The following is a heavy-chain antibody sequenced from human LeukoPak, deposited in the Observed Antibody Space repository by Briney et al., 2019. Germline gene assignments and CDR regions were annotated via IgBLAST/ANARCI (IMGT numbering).Heavy chain of an antibody. CDR3: AKTSGWYLGGYFDY. CDR2: TTDSGGST. CDR1: GFTFSSHA. D-gene: IGHD6-19*01. V-gene: IGHV3-23*01. J-gene: IGHJ4*02. Sequence: GGSLRLSCAASGFTFSSHAMSWVRQAPGKGLEWVLDTTDSGGSTNYADSVKGRFTISRDNSKNTLYLQMSSLRAEDTAVYYCAKTSGWYLGGYFDYWGQGTLVTVSS.